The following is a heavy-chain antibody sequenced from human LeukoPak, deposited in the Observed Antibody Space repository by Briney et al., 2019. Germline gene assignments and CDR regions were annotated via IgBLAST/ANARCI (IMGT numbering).Heavy chain of an antibody. CDR1: GESFSDYY. J-gene: IGHJ4*02. CDR3: ASRNAH. D-gene: IGHD2-2*01. CDR2: INHSGST. Sequence: SETLSLTCAVYGESFSDYYWSWIRQPPGKGLEWIGEINHSGSTNYNVSLKSRVTISLDTSKKQFSLRLSSVTAGDTAVYYCASRNAHWGQGTLVTVSS. V-gene: IGHV4-34*01.